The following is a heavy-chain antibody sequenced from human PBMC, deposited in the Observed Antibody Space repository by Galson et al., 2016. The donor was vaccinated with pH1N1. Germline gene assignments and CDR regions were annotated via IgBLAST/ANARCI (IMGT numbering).Heavy chain of an antibody. D-gene: IGHD3-10*01. J-gene: IGHJ2*01. Sequence: TCTVSGGSISSSSYYWGWIRQPPGKGLEWIGSIYYRGSTYYNPSLKSRVTISVDTSKNQFSLKLSSVTAADTAVYYCARHRFGELADWYFDLWGRGTLVTVSS. CDR1: GGSISSSSYY. V-gene: IGHV4-39*01. CDR3: ARHRFGELADWYFDL. CDR2: IYYRGST.